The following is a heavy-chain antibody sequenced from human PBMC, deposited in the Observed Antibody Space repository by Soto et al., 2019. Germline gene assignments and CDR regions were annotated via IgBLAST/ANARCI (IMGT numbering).Heavy chain of an antibody. CDR1: GFTFSNTW. J-gene: IGHJ3*02. CDR2: INGDGRTR. Sequence: LRLSCVASGFTFSNTWMHWVRQVPGRGLVWVSRINGDGRTRTYADSVKGRFTISRDNARNTLYLQMTSLRVEDTAVYYCTRADSSGYYYVKAFDIWGQGTMVTVSS. CDR3: TRADSSGYYYVKAFDI. D-gene: IGHD3-22*01. V-gene: IGHV3-74*01.